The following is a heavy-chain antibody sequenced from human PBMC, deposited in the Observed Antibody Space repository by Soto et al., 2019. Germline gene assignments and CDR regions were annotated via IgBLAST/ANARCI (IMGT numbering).Heavy chain of an antibody. CDR3: AADGGYCSGGSCYSYAFDI. J-gene: IGHJ3*02. V-gene: IGHV1-58*02. Sequence: SVKVSCKASGFTFTSSAMQWVRQARGQRLEWIGWIVVGSGNTNYAQKFQERVTITRDMSTSTAYMELSSLRSEDTAVYYCAADGGYCSGGSCYSYAFDIWGQRTMVTVSS. D-gene: IGHD2-15*01. CDR2: IVVGSGNT. CDR1: GFTFTSSA.